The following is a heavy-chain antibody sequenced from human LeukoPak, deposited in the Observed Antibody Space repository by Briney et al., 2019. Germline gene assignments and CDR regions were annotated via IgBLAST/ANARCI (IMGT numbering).Heavy chain of an antibody. D-gene: IGHD4-17*01. J-gene: IGHJ6*02. CDR1: GYTFTGYY. CDR3: AKGIHDYGDYLRYYGMDV. V-gene: IGHV1-2*02. CDR2: INPNSGGT. Sequence: GASVKVSCKASGYTFTGYYMHWVRQAPGQGLEWMGWINPNSGGTNYAQKFQGRVTMTRDTSISTAYMELSRLRSDDTAVYYCAKGIHDYGDYLRYYGMDVWGQGTTVTVSS.